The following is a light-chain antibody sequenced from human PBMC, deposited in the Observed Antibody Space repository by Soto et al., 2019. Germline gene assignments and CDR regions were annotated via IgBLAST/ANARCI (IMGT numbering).Light chain of an antibody. J-gene: IGLJ2*01. CDR2: EVS. Sequence: QSALTQPASVSGSPGQSITISCTITSSDVGGYNYVSWYQQHPGKAPQLMIYEVSNRPSGVSNRFSGSKSGNTASLTISGLQADDEADYYCGSYTSSSTLVFGGGNQLTVL. CDR1: SSDVGGYNY. V-gene: IGLV2-14*01. CDR3: GSYTSSSTLV.